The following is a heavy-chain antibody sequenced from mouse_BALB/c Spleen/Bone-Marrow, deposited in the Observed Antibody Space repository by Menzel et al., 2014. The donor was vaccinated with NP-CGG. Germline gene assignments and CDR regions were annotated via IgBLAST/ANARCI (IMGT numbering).Heavy chain of an antibody. CDR2: IDPANGNT. V-gene: IGHV14-3*02. CDR1: GFNIKDTY. Sequence: VQLKESGAELVKPGALVKLSCTASGFNIKDTYMHWVKQRPEQGLEWIGRIDPANGNTKYDPKFQGKATITADTSSNTAYLQLSSLTSEDTAVYYCASYDYGYYFDYWGQGTTLTVSS. CDR3: ASYDYGYYFDY. D-gene: IGHD2-4*01. J-gene: IGHJ2*01.